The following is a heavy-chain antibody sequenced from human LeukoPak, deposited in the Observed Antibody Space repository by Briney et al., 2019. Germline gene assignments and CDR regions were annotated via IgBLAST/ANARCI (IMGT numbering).Heavy chain of an antibody. CDR2: IIPIFGTA. V-gene: IGHV1-69*05. Sequence: SVKVSCKASGGTFSSYAISWVRQAPGQGLEWMGGIIPIFGTANYAQKFQGRVTITTDESTSTAYMELSSLRSEDTAVYYCARDHWGKFGDYASPPYYYYYYMDVWGKGTTVTVSS. CDR1: GGTFSSYA. D-gene: IGHD4-17*01. J-gene: IGHJ6*03. CDR3: ARDHWGKFGDYASPPYYYYYYMDV.